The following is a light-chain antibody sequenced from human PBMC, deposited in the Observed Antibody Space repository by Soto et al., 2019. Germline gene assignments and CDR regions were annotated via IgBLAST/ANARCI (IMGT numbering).Light chain of an antibody. Sequence: QSVLTQSPSASASLGASVKLTCTLSSGHSSYAIAWHQQQPEKGPRYLMKLNSDGSHSKGDGIPDRFSGSSSGAERYLTISSLLSEDEADYYCQTWGTGTSVVFGGGIKVTVL. CDR3: QTWGTGTSVV. CDR2: LNSDGSH. V-gene: IGLV4-69*01. J-gene: IGLJ2*01. CDR1: SGHSSYA.